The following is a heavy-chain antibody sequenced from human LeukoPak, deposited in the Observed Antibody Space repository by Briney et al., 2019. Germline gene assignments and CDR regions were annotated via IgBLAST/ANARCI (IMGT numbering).Heavy chain of an antibody. CDR3: AKKRGIAYYPFDY. J-gene: IGHJ4*02. D-gene: IGHD3-22*01. V-gene: IGHV3-23*01. CDR2: ITGSGDNT. Sequence: GGSLRLSCAASGFTFSIYDMSWVRQAPGKGLEWVSTITGSGDNTYYADSVEGRFTISRDDSKNTLYLQMNSLRAEDTAIYYCAKKRGIAYYPFDYWGQGTLVTVSS. CDR1: GFTFSIYD.